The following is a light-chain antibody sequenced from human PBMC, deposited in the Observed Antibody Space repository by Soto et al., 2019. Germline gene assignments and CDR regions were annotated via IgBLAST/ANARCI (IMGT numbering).Light chain of an antibody. V-gene: IGLV1-51*01. CDR1: SSNIGNNY. CDR2: DNN. CDR3: GTWDSSLSAGRV. Sequence: QSVLTQPPSVSAAPGRKVTISCSGSSSNIGNNYVSWYQQLPGTAPKLLIYDNNKRPSGIPDRFSGSKSGTSATLGITGLQTGDEADYYCGTWDSSLSAGRVFGTGTKVTVL. J-gene: IGLJ1*01.